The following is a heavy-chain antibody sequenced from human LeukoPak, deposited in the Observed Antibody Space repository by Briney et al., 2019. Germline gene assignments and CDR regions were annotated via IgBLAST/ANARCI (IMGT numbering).Heavy chain of an antibody. D-gene: IGHD3-16*02. CDR1: GFTFDDYG. V-gene: IGHV3-20*04. J-gene: IGHJ4*02. CDR3: ARGMITFGGVIVYLDY. Sequence: GGSLRLSCAASGFTFDDYGMSWVRQAPGKGLEWVSGINWNGGSTGYADSVKGRFTISRDNAKNSLYLQMNSLRAEDTALYYCARGMITFGGVIVYLDYWGQGTLVTVSS. CDR2: INWNGGST.